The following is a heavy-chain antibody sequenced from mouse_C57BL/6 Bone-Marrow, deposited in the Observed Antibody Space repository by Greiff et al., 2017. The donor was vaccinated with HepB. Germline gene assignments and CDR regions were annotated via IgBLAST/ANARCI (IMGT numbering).Heavy chain of an antibody. CDR1: GYTFTSYW. CDR3: AGITTVVATNYYAMDY. V-gene: IGHV1-64*01. J-gene: IGHJ4*01. D-gene: IGHD1-1*01. Sequence: VQLQQPGAELVKPGASVTLSCKASGYTFTSYWMHWVKQRPGQGLEWIGMIHPNSGSTNYNEKFKSKATLTVDKSSSTAYMQLSSLTSEDAAVYYCAGITTVVATNYYAMDYWGQGTSVTVSS. CDR2: IHPNSGST.